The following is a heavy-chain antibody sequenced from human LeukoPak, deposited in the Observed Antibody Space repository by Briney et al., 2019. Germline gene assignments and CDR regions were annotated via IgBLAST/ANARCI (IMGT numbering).Heavy chain of an antibody. D-gene: IGHD5/OR15-5a*01. CDR1: GFTFSSYG. CDR2: MSYDGSKE. Sequence: GGSLRLSCAAPGFTFSSYGMHWVRQAPGKGLEWVAVMSYDGSKEYYADSVMGRFTISRDNSKNTLYLQMNSLRVEDTAVYYCLVWKHVFDRWGQGTLVTVSS. CDR3: LVWKHVFDR. J-gene: IGHJ5*02. V-gene: IGHV3-30*03.